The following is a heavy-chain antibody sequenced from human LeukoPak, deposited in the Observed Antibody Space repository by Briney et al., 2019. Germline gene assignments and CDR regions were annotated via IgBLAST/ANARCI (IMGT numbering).Heavy chain of an antibody. D-gene: IGHD5-18*01. Sequence: GGSLRLPCAASGFTFSSYAMSWVRQAPGKGLEWVSAISGSGGSTYYADSVKGRFTISRDNSKNTLYLQMNSLRAEDTAVYYCAKSSGYSYDTHFDYWGQGTLVTVSS. V-gene: IGHV3-23*01. J-gene: IGHJ4*02. CDR1: GFTFSSYA. CDR2: ISGSGGST. CDR3: AKSSGYSYDTHFDY.